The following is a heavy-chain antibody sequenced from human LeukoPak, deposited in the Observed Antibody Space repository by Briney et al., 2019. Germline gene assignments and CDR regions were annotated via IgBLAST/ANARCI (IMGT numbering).Heavy chain of an antibody. CDR2: ISAYNGNT. CDR1: GYTFTSYG. Sequence: ASVKVSCKASGYTFTSYGISWVRQAPGQGLEWMGWISAYNGNTNYAQKLQGRVTMTTDTSTSTDYMELRSLRSDDTAVYYCARDLFPLVGATHFDYWGQGTLVTVSS. CDR3: ARDLFPLVGATHFDY. V-gene: IGHV1-18*01. J-gene: IGHJ4*02. D-gene: IGHD1-26*01.